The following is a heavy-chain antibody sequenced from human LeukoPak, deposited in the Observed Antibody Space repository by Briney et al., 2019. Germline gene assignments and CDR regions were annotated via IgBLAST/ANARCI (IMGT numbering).Heavy chain of an antibody. J-gene: IGHJ6*03. D-gene: IGHD3-10*01. CDR3: ARAPGSSLRGYYYYYMDV. CDR2: INWNAADT. CDR1: GFTFDDYG. V-gene: IGHV3-20*04. Sequence: GGSQRLSCAASGFTFDDYGMSRVRQAAGKGLEWVSGINWNAADTGYADSVKGRFTISRDNVKNSLYLQMNSLRAEDTALYYCARAPGSSLRGYYYYYMDVWGKGTTVTVSS.